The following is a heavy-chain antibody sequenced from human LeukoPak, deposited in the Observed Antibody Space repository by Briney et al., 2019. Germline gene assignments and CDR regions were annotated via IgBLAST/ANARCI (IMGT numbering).Heavy chain of an antibody. V-gene: IGHV4-39*02. J-gene: IGHJ1*01. Sequence: SETLSLTCTVSGGSISSSSYYWGWIRQPPGTGLEWIGSIYYSGSTYYNPSLKSRVTISVDTSKNHFSLKLSSVTAADTAVYYCARPSSMAVAGTNFHHWGQGTLATVSS. D-gene: IGHD6-19*01. CDR2: IYYSGST. CDR1: GGSISSSSYY. CDR3: ARPSSMAVAGTNFHH.